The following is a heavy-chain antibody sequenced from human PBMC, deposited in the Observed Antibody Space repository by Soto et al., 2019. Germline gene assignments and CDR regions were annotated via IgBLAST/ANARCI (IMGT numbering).Heavy chain of an antibody. CDR2: ITWDGGRT. CDR3: AKDFDMAMSNGYFDS. J-gene: IGHJ4*02. Sequence: EVHLVESGGVVVQPGGSLRLSCAASGFTFDDYTMHWVRQTPGKGLEWVSLITWDGGRTYYADSVKGRFTISRDNSKSSLYLQMNSLRTEDIAFYYCAKDFDMAMSNGYFDSWGQGTLVTVSS. D-gene: IGHD2-8*01. CDR1: GFTFDDYT. V-gene: IGHV3-43*01.